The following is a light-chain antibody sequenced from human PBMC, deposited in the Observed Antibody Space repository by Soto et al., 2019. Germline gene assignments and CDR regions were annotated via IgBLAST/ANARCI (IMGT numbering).Light chain of an antibody. CDR2: EVS. J-gene: IGLJ2*01. Sequence: QSALTQPASVSGSPGQSITISCTGTSSDVGGYNYVSWYQQHPGKAPKLMIYEVSNRPSGVSNRFSGSKSGNTASLTISGLQDEDEADYYCSSYTSISTPVVFGGGTKLTVL. CDR3: SSYTSISTPVV. V-gene: IGLV2-14*01. CDR1: SSDVGGYNY.